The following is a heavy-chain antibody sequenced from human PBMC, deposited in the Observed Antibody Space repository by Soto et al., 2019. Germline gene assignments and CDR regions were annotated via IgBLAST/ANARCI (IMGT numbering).Heavy chain of an antibody. V-gene: IGHV1-2*02. CDR1: GYNFNGYY. CDR2: INPNSGGT. D-gene: IGHD3-16*01. CDR3: ARPNLGDLDY. Sequence: QVQLVQSGAEVEKPGASVKVSCKASGYNFNGYYVHWVRQAPGQGLEWMGWINPNSGGTNYAQKFQGRVTMTRDTSISTAYMELRRVRSDATAVYYCARPNLGDLDYWGQGTLVTVSS. J-gene: IGHJ4*02.